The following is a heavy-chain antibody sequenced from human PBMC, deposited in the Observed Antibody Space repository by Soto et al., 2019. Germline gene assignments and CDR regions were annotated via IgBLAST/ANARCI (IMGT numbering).Heavy chain of an antibody. CDR3: ARAQWLVQGGDY. CDR2: ISTHNGNT. Sequence: QVLLVQSGTEVKKPGASVKVSCKASGYTFTYYGITWVRQAPGQGLEWMAWISTHNGNTNYAQKFQGRVTMTTDTSTATAYMELRSLTSDDTAVYFCARAQWLVQGGDYGGQGTLVSVSS. J-gene: IGHJ4*02. CDR1: GYTFTYYG. D-gene: IGHD6-19*01. V-gene: IGHV1-18*04.